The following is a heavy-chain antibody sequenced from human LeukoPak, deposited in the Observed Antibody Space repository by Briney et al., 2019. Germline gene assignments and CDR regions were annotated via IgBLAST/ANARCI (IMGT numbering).Heavy chain of an antibody. V-gene: IGHV3-53*01. D-gene: IGHD6-19*01. CDR1: GFTVSSTY. J-gene: IGHJ4*02. CDR3: ARGLAVALGFDF. CDR2: IYSGGST. Sequence: GGSLRLSCAASGFTVSSTYMSWVRQAPGRGLEWVSLIYSGGSTYYADSVKGRFTISRDNSKNTVYLQMNSLRAEDTAVYYCARGLAVALGFDFWGRGTLVTVSS.